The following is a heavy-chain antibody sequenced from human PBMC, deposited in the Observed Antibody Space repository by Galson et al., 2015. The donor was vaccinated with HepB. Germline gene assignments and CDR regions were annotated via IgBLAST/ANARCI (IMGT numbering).Heavy chain of an antibody. CDR2: ISYDGSNK. CDR3: ARYLDAFDI. Sequence: SLRLSCAASGFTFSSYAMHWVRQAPGKGLEWVAAISYDGSNKYYADSVKGRFTISRDNSKNTLYLQMNSLRAEDTAVYYCARYLDAFDIWGQGTMVTVSS. V-gene: IGHV3-30*04. CDR1: GFTFSSYA. J-gene: IGHJ3*02.